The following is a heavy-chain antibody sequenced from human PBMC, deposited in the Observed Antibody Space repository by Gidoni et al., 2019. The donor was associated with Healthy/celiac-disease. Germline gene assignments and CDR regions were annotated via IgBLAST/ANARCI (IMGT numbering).Heavy chain of an antibody. J-gene: IGHJ3*02. Sequence: QVQLVQSGAEVKKPGASVKVSCKASGYTFTGYYMHWVRQAPGQGLEWMGWINPNSGGTNYAQKFQGWVTMTRDTSISTAYMELSRLRSDDTAVYYCARSLGYYDSSGYYGGEAFDIWGQGTMVTVSS. CDR3: ARSLGYYDSSGYYGGEAFDI. D-gene: IGHD3-22*01. CDR1: GYTFTGYY. CDR2: INPNSGGT. V-gene: IGHV1-2*04.